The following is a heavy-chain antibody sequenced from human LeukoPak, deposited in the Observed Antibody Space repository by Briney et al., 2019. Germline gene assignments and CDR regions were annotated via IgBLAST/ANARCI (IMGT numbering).Heavy chain of an antibody. D-gene: IGHD2-2*01. Sequence: ASVKLSCKASGYTFTSYDINWVRQASGQGLEWRGLMNPNSGNTGYAQKFKGRVTMNRHTSISTAYMELSSLRSEDTAVYYCALDIVVVPPQPGDYWGQGTLVTVSS. J-gene: IGHJ4*02. CDR3: ALDIVVVPPQPGDY. CDR2: MNPNSGNT. CDR1: GYTFTSYD. V-gene: IGHV1-8*01.